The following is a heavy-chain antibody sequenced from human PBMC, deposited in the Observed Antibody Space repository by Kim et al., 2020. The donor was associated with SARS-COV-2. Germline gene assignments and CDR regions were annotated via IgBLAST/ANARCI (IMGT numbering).Heavy chain of an antibody. V-gene: IGHV1-2*02. CDR1: GYSFTGYY. J-gene: IGHJ4*02. CDR3: ARFNYDSSGYFDY. Sequence: ASVKVSCKASGYSFTGYYMHWVRQAPGQGLEWMGWINPNSGGTNYAQKFQGRVTMTRDTSISTAYMELSRLRSDDTAVYYCARFNYDSSGYFDYWGQGTLVRLL. CDR2: INPNSGGT. D-gene: IGHD3-22*01.